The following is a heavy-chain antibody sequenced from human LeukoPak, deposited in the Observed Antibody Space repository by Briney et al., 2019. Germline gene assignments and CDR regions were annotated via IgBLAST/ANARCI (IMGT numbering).Heavy chain of an antibody. CDR1: GGTFSSYA. D-gene: IGHD6-13*01. V-gene: IGHV1-18*01. J-gene: IGHJ4*02. CDR3: ATGYSSSWYDY. Sequence: ASVKVSCKASGGTFSSYAISWVRQATGQGLEWVGWMNLNSGNTGYAQKLQGRGTMTTDTSTSTAYMELRSLRTDDTAVYYCATGYSSSWYDYWGQGTLVTVSS. CDR2: MNLNSGNT.